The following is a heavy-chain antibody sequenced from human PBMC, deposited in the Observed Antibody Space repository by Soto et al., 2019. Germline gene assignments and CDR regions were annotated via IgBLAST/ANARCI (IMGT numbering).Heavy chain of an antibody. CDR2: INSSGSST. CDR1: GFTFSSYW. Sequence: GGSLRLSCAASGFTFSSYWMHWVRQAPGKGLVWVSRINSSGSSTNYADSVKGRFTISRDNSKNTLYLQMNSLRAEDTAVYYCAKDPLLLTFDYWGQGTLVTVSS. CDR3: AKDPLLLTFDY. V-gene: IGHV3-74*01. J-gene: IGHJ4*02.